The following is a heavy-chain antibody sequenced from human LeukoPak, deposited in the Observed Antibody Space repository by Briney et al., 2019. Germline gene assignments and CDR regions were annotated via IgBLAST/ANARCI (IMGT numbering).Heavy chain of an antibody. CDR2: IKQDGSHK. CDR3: ARGSSNSGGYYNWFDP. CDR1: GFTLRSNW. D-gene: IGHD1-26*01. V-gene: IGHV3-7*01. J-gene: IGHJ5*02. Sequence: PGGSLRLSCAASGFTLRSNWMSWVRQAPGKGLEWVANIKQDGSHKNYADSVKGRFTISRDNAKNSLYVQMNSLRPEDTAVYYCARGSSNSGGYYNWFDPWGQGTLVTVSS.